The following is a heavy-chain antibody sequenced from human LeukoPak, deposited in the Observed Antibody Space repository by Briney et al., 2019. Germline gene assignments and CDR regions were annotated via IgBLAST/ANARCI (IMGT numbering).Heavy chain of an antibody. J-gene: IGHJ4*02. D-gene: IGHD3-22*01. Sequence: SETLSLTCTVSGYSISSGYYWGWIRQPPGKGLEWIGSIYHSGSTYYNPSLKSRVTISVDTSKNQFSLKLSSVTAADTAVYYCARVGYYDSSGYYFSDLFDYWGQGTLVTVSS. CDR1: GYSISSGYY. V-gene: IGHV4-38-2*02. CDR2: IYHSGST. CDR3: ARVGYYDSSGYYFSDLFDY.